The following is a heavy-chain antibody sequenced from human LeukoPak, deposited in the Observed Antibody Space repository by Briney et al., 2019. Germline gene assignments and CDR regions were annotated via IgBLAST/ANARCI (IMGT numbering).Heavy chain of an antibody. Sequence: HGESLKISCKGSGYSFSTYWIGWVRQMPGKGLEWMGIIYPDDSNNRYSPSFQGQVTISADKSISTAYLQWSSLKASDTAMYYCARRYDTSSIDYWGQGTLVTVSS. D-gene: IGHD6-6*01. CDR2: IYPDDSNN. CDR1: GYSFSTYW. CDR3: ARRYDTSSIDY. V-gene: IGHV5-51*01. J-gene: IGHJ4*02.